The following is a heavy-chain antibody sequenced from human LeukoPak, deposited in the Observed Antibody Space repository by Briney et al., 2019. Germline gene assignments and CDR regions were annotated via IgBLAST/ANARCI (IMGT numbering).Heavy chain of an antibody. CDR2: IKQDGSEK. CDR1: GFTFSSYW. Sequence: GGSLRLSCAASGFTFSSYWMSWVRQAPGKGLEWVANIKQDGSEKYYVDSVKGRFTISRDNAKNSLYLQMNSLRAEDTAVYYCARDSTYYDFWSGAYYFDYWGQGTLVTVSS. J-gene: IGHJ4*02. CDR3: ARDSTYYDFWSGAYYFDY. V-gene: IGHV3-7*01. D-gene: IGHD3-3*01.